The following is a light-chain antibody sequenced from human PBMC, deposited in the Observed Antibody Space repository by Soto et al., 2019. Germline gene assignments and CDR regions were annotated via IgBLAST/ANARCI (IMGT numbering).Light chain of an antibody. Sequence: IHITHSPSTLSGSVGDRDTITCRARQTRSSWLAWYQQKPGKAPKLLIYKASTSKSGVPSRFSGSGSGTEFTLTISNLEPEDFAFYFFQLRSNWPLTWTFGQGTRWIS. V-gene: IGKV1-5*03. CDR3: QLRSNWPLTWT. CDR1: QTRSSW. CDR2: KAS. J-gene: IGKJ1*01.